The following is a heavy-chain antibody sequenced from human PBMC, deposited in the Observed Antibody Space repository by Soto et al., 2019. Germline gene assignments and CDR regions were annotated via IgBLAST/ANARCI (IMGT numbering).Heavy chain of an antibody. V-gene: IGHV3-30-3*01. Sequence: VQLVESGGGLVQPGRSLRLSCAASGFTFSSYAMHWVRQAPGKGLEWVAVISYDGSKKYYADSVKGRFTISRDNSKNTLYLQMNSLRAEDTAVYYCVREVVAPEDYYYGMDVWGQGTTVTVSS. CDR3: VREVVAPEDYYYGMDV. D-gene: IGHD2-15*01. CDR1: GFTFSSYA. CDR2: ISYDGSKK. J-gene: IGHJ6*02.